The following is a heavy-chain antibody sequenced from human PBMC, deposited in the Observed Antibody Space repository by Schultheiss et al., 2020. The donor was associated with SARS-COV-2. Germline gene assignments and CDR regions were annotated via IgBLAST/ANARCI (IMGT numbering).Heavy chain of an antibody. CDR2: ISVSGDRA. D-gene: IGHD6-13*01. V-gene: IGHV3-23*01. CDR1: GFTFSRYA. Sequence: GGSLRLSCAASGFTFSRYAMSWVRQAPGKGLEWVSSISVSGDRADYADSVKGRFTISRDNSKNTLYLQMNSLRAEDTAVYYCARGYSSSSYGMDVWGQGTTVTVSS. J-gene: IGHJ6*02. CDR3: ARGYSSSSYGMDV.